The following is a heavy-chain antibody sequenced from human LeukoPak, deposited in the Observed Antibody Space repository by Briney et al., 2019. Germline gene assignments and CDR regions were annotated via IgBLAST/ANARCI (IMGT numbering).Heavy chain of an antibody. Sequence: SVKVSCKASGGTFSSYAISWVRQAPGQGLEWMGGIIPIFGTANYAQKFQGRVTITADEPTSTAYMELSSLRSEDTAVYYCARDSRDYYDSSGYYREYFQHWGQGTLVTVSS. CDR3: ARDSRDYYDSSGYYREYFQH. V-gene: IGHV1-69*01. CDR2: IIPIFGTA. J-gene: IGHJ1*01. D-gene: IGHD3-22*01. CDR1: GGTFSSYA.